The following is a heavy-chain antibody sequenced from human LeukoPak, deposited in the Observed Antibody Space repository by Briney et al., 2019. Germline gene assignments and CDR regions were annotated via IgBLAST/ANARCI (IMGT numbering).Heavy chain of an antibody. CDR3: AARSVLLWFGEFALFDY. Sequence: GGSLRLSCAASGFTVGSNYMTWVRQAPGKGLEWGSVINAGGSTYYADSVKGRFTISRDNSKNTLYLQMNSLRAEDTAVYYCAARSVLLWFGEFALFDYWGQGTLVTVSS. CDR1: GFTVGSNY. J-gene: IGHJ4*02. CDR2: INAGGST. V-gene: IGHV3-53*01. D-gene: IGHD3-10*01.